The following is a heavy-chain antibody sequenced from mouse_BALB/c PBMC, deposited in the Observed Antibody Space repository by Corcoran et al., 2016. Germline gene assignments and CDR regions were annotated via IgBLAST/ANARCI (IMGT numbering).Heavy chain of an antibody. CDR1: GYTFSSHW. CDR2: ILPGSGNT. V-gene: IGHV1-9*01. Sequence: QDQLQQSGAELMKPGASVKISRKATGYTFSSHWIEWVKQRPGHGLGWVGEILPGSGNTNYNEKFKGKATITAETSSNTVYMQLSSLTSEDSAVYYCAILRYDDQWGQGTTLTVSS. CDR3: AILRYDDQ. J-gene: IGHJ2*01. D-gene: IGHD2-4*01.